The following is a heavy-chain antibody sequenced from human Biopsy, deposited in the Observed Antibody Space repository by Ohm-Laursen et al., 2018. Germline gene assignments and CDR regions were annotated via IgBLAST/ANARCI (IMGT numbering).Heavy chain of an antibody. D-gene: IGHD2/OR15-2a*01. CDR3: ARDKTVLNYYFASDV. CDR2: IISMVGTP. CDR1: GGTFNNYG. J-gene: IGHJ6*01. V-gene: IGHV1-69*04. Sequence: ASVKVSCKVSGGTFNNYGITWMRQAPGQGLEWVGRIISMVGTPKYAQKFQGRATITVDKSTSTAYLDLSSLKSEDTAVYYCARDKTVLNYYFASDVWGQGTTVTVSS.